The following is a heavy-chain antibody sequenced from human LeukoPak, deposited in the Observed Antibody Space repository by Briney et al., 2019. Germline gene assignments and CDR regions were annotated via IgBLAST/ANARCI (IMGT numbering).Heavy chain of an antibody. CDR3: ARPISGLRVGVGWFDP. CDR2: IYPGDSDT. V-gene: IGHV5-51*01. Sequence: GESLKISCKGSGYSFTSYWIGWVRQMPGKGLEWMGIIYPGDSDTRYSPSFQGQVTISAVKSISTAYLQWSSLKASDTAMYYCARPISGLRVGVGWFDPWGQGTLVTVSS. CDR1: GYSFTSYW. J-gene: IGHJ5*02. D-gene: IGHD3/OR15-3a*01.